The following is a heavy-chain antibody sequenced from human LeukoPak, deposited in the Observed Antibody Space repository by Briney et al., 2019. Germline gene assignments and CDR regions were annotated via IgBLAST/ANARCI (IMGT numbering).Heavy chain of an antibody. D-gene: IGHD4-17*01. CDR1: GFTFSNYP. CDR3: ARPEGTTVTMFDY. CDR2: IPYDGSNN. V-gene: IGHV3-30-3*01. J-gene: IGHJ4*02. Sequence: PGGSLRLSCAASGFTFSNYPMHWVRQAPGKGLEWVAVIPYDGSNNYYSDSVKGRFTISRDNSKNTLYLQMNSLRPEDTAVYYCARPEGTTVTMFDYWGQGTLVTVSS.